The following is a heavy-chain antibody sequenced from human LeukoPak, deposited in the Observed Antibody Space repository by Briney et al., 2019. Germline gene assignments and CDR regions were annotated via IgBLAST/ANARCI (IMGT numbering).Heavy chain of an antibody. CDR3: ASSGYDGGGGPSPYY. V-gene: IGHV1-2*02. J-gene: IGHJ4*02. CDR1: GYTFTGYD. CDR2: INPNSGGT. Sequence: GASVKVSCKASGYTFTGYDMHWVRRAPGQGLEWMGWINPNSGGTNYAQKFQGRVTMTRDTSISTAYMELSRLRSDDTAVYYCASSGYDGGGGPSPYYWGQGTLVTVSS. D-gene: IGHD5-12*01.